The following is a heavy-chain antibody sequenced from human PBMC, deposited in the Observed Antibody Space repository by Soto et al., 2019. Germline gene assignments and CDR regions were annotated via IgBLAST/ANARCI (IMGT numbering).Heavy chain of an antibody. CDR1: GGSITSGNSYS. CDR3: ARAVAPYFGTWFDP. D-gene: IGHD3-10*01. V-gene: IGHV4-30-2*01. Sequence: SETLFLTCAVSGGSITSGNSYSWSWIRQPPGKGLEWIGSISHTGSTSYNPSLKSRLTMSVDKSKNQSSLRLSSVTAADMAVYYCARAVAPYFGTWFDPWGQGILVTVSS. CDR2: ISHTGST. J-gene: IGHJ5*02.